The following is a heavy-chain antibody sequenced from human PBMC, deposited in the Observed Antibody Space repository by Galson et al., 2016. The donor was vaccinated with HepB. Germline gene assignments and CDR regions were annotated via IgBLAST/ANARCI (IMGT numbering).Heavy chain of an antibody. Sequence: SLRLSCAASGFTFSSYWMHWVRKAPGKGLVWVSRINSDGSSTSYADSVKGRFTISRDNAKNTLYLQMNSLRAEDTAVYYCARVGAFMEWSLGYWGQGTLVTVSS. CDR3: ARVGAFMEWSLGY. CDR2: INSDGSST. J-gene: IGHJ4*02. V-gene: IGHV3-74*01. CDR1: GFTFSSYW. D-gene: IGHD3-3*02.